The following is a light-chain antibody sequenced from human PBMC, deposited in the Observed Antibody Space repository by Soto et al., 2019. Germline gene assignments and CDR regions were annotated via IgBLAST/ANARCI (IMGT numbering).Light chain of an antibody. Sequence: EIVLTQSPATLSLSPGERATLSCRASQSVSRYFGWYQQKPGQAPRLLIYDASNRATGIPARFSGSGSGTDFTLTISSLEPEDSAVYYCQQRSNWPYTCGQGTKLEIK. CDR1: QSVSRY. CDR3: QQRSNWPYT. CDR2: DAS. J-gene: IGKJ2*01. V-gene: IGKV3-11*01.